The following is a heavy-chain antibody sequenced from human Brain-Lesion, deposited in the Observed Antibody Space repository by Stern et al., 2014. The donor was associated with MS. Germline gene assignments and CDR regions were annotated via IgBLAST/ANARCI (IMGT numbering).Heavy chain of an antibody. J-gene: IGHJ6*02. CDR1: GGSISSGGYY. D-gene: IGHD2-2*01. CDR2: IFNSGST. CDR3: ARGRVVPGFQYYATDV. Sequence: QVQLQESGPGLVKPSQTLSLSCTVSGGSISSGGYYWSWIRQPAGKGLEWIGRIFNSGSTSYTPPPKSRVTISIDPSKNQFSLRLNSMTAADTAVYYCARGRVVPGFQYYATDVWGQGTTVIVSS. V-gene: IGHV4-61*02.